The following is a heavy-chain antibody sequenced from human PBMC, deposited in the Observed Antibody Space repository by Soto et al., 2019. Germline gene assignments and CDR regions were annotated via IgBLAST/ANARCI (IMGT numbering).Heavy chain of an antibody. D-gene: IGHD2-15*01. V-gene: IGHV4-39*01. CDR3: ARHYCSGGNCYYFDY. J-gene: IGHJ4*02. CDR2: FFIGGNT. CDR1: GRSISSTTYY. Sequence: TLSLTCTNISPSISGRSISSTTYYSRCMRQPPGKGLEWIASFFIGGNTYYNPSLKSRVTTSVDTSKNQFSLKLSSVTAADTAVYYCARHYCSGGNCYYFDYWGQG.